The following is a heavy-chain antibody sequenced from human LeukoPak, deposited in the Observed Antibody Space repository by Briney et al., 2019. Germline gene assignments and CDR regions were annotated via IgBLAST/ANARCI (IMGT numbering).Heavy chain of an antibody. V-gene: IGHV1-2*02. CDR1: GYTFTSYD. CDR2: INPSSGGT. J-gene: IGHJ4*02. Sequence: ASVKVSCKASGYTFTSYDINWVRQATGQGLEWMGWINPSSGGTNYAQKFQGRVTMTRDTSISTAYMELSRLRSDDTAVYYCARDSYYGDSRSLHFDYWGQGALVTVSS. D-gene: IGHD4-17*01. CDR3: ARDSYYGDSRSLHFDY.